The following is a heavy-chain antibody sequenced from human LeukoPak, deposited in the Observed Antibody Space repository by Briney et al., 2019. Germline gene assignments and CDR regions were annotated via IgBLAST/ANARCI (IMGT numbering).Heavy chain of an antibody. V-gene: IGHV3-7*01. J-gene: IGHJ3*02. Sequence: GGSLRLSCAASEFTFSRYWMNWVRQAPGKGLEWVANINQDGSEKYYVDSVQGRFTISRDNAKNSLYLQMNSLRAEDTAVYYCARQLRGVIVVVITAMDHPFDIWGQGTMVTVSS. CDR2: INQDGSEK. CDR1: EFTFSRYW. D-gene: IGHD3-22*01. CDR3: ARQLRGVIVVVITAMDHPFDI.